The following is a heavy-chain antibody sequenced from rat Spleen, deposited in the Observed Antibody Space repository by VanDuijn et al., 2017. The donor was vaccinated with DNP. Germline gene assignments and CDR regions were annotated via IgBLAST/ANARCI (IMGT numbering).Heavy chain of an antibody. CDR3: TRQRLNWFSY. CDR1: GFTFTNYW. CDR2: ISSGDVYT. J-gene: IGHJ3*01. V-gene: IGHV5-31*01. Sequence: EVQLVESGGDLVQPGGSLKLSCVVSGFTFTNYWMTWIRQVPGKGLEWIATISSGDVYTYYSDSVKGRFTISRDNAKSTLYLQMNSLRSDDTATYYCTRQRLNWFSYWGQGTLVTVSS.